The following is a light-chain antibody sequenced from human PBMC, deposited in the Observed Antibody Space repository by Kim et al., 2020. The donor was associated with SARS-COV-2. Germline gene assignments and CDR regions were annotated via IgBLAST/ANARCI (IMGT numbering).Light chain of an antibody. CDR2: DAS. CDR1: QSVSTW. CDR3: QHYNSYPWT. J-gene: IGKJ1*01. V-gene: IGKV1-5*01. Sequence: DIQMTQSPSTLSASVRDRVTITCRASQSVSTWLAWYQQKPGKAPKLLIYDASSLESGVPSRFSGSGSGTEFTLTISSLQPDDFATYYCQHYNSYPWTFGQGTKVEIK.